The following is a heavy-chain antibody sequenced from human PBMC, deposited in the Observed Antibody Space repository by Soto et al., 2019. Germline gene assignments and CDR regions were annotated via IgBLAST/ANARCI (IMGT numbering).Heavy chain of an antibody. V-gene: IGHV1-18*01. CDR3: ARQPGVVGTADLYGMDV. D-gene: IGHD2-21*02. CDR2: ISPYNGKT. Sequence: QVHLVQSGAEVKKPGASVNVSCKASGYTFTNFGLNRVRQAPGQGLEWMAWISPYNGKTDYAQKVQGRVTVTTDTSTATAYMEMSSLTSDDTAVYYCARQPGVVGTADLYGMDVWGQGTTVTVSS. J-gene: IGHJ6*02. CDR1: GYTFTNFG.